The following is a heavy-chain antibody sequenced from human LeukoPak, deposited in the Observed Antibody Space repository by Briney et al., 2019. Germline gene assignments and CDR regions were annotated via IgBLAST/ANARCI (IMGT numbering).Heavy chain of an antibody. CDR3: ARNSRVASTSGLNY. Sequence: ASVKVSCKASGGTFSSHPFTWVRQAPGQGLEWMGEITPIFGTANYAQRFQGRVTITADESTSTVYMELSSLRSDDTALYYCARNSRVASTSGLNYWGQGTLVTVSS. V-gene: IGHV1-69*01. CDR2: ITPIFGTA. J-gene: IGHJ4*02. CDR1: GGTFSSHP. D-gene: IGHD4-23*01.